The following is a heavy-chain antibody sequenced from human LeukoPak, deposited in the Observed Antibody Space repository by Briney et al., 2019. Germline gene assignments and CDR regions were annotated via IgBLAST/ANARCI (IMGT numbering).Heavy chain of an antibody. CDR3: ARGPYGMDV. J-gene: IGHJ6*02. Sequence: GGSLRLSCAASGFTFTDYTMHWVRQAPGKGLEWVSGISWNSGSIGYADSVKGRFTISRDNAKTSLYLQMNSLRAEDTALYYCARGPYGMDVWGQGTTVTVSS. V-gene: IGHV3-9*01. CDR2: ISWNSGSI. CDR1: GFTFTDYT.